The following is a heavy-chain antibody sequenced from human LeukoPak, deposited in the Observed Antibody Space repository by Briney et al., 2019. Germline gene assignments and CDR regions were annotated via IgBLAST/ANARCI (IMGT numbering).Heavy chain of an antibody. V-gene: IGHV3-48*02. CDR1: GFTFSSYW. CDR3: ARRCEGVYYLDS. J-gene: IGHJ4*02. Sequence: PGGSLRLSCAASGFTFSSYWMGWVRQAPGKGLEWVSYISGSSKTIYYADSVKGRFTISRDNAKNSLYLQMNSLRDEDTAMYYCARRCEGVYYLDSWGQGTLVTVSS. CDR2: ISGSSKTI.